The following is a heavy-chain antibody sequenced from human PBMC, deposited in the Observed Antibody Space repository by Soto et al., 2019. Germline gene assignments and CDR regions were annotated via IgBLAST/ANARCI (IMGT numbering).Heavy chain of an antibody. V-gene: IGHV4-59*01. Sequence: IISLTCPVADDYISSYYWSRIRQPPGKGLEWIGYIYYSGSTNYNPSLKSRVTISVDTSKNQFSLKLSSVTAADTAVYYCARYTGMEALDYWGQGTLVNVSS. CDR1: DDYISSYY. J-gene: IGHJ4*02. D-gene: IGHD5-18*01. CDR2: IYYSGST. CDR3: ARYTGMEALDY.